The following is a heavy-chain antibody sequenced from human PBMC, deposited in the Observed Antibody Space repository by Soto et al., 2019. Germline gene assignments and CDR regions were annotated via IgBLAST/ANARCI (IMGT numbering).Heavy chain of an antibody. CDR3: ANSGDDDAFDL. Sequence: QVQLVESGGGVVQPGRSLRLSCAATGFTFINYGLHWVRQAPGKGLEWVALISFDGNHEFYTDSVKGRFTISRDNSKNTLYLQMNSLPAEDAAVYYCANSGDDDAFDLWGQGTMVTVSS. CDR2: ISFDGNHE. D-gene: IGHD3-10*01. CDR1: GFTFINYG. J-gene: IGHJ3*01. V-gene: IGHV3-30*18.